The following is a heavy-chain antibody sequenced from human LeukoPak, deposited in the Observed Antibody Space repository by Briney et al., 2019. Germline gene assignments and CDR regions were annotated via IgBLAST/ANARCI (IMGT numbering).Heavy chain of an antibody. J-gene: IGHJ4*02. CDR2: LSWNSGGI. Sequence: GGSLRLSCAASGFTFGDYARHWVRQAPGKGLKRVSGLSWNSGGICSTDSLKGRFTISRDNAKTSLYLPMNSLRAEDMALYYCAKDPFPYCSGGSCYSVCFDYWGQGTLVTVSS. V-gene: IGHV3-9*03. D-gene: IGHD2-15*01. CDR1: GFTFGDYA. CDR3: AKDPFPYCSGGSCYSVCFDY.